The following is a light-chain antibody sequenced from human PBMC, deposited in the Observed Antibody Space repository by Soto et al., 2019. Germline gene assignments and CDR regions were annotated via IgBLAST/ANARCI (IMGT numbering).Light chain of an antibody. CDR3: LSFDSSLSVV. CDR2: GNT. V-gene: IGLV1-40*01. CDR1: SSNIGAGYD. Sequence: QSVLTQPPSVSGAPGQRVTISCTGSSSNIGAGYDVHWYQQLPGRAPKLLIHGNTNRPSGVPDRCTGSKSGTSASLAITGLQAEDEADYYCLSFDSSLSVVFGGGTKVTVL. J-gene: IGLJ2*01.